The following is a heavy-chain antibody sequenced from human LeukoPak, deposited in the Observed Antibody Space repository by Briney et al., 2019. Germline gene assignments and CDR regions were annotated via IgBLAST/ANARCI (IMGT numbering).Heavy chain of an antibody. J-gene: IGHJ4*02. D-gene: IGHD6-19*01. Sequence: PGGSLILSCAASGFTFSSLGMHWVRQAPGKGLEWVAFIWCDGSNKYYADSVKGRFTISRDNSKNTLYLQMNSLRADDTAVYYCVKPEQWLVLAYWGQGTLVTVSS. CDR2: IWCDGSNK. CDR3: VKPEQWLVLAY. V-gene: IGHV3-30*02. CDR1: GFTFSSLG.